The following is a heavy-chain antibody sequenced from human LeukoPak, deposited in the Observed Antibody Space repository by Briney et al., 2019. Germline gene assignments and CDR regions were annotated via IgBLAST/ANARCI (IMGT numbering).Heavy chain of an antibody. V-gene: IGHV3-21*01. CDR3: ARDLGQYYDTSDNWFDP. CDR2: ITSSSSYI. J-gene: IGHJ5*02. CDR1: GFTFSSYS. D-gene: IGHD3-22*01. Sequence: GGSLRLSCAASGFTFSSYSMNWVRQSPGKGLEWVSSITSSSSYIYYADSVKGRFTNSRDNAKNTLNLQMNSLRAEDTAVYYCARDLGQYYDTSDNWFDPWGQGTLVTVSS.